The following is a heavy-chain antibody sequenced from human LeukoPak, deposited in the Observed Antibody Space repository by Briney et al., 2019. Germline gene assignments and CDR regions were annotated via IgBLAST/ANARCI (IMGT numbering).Heavy chain of an antibody. J-gene: IGHJ4*02. Sequence: SETLSLTCTVSSGSISSFYWSWIRQAPGKGLEWIGYIYYSGSTNYNPSLKSRVTTSVDTSKNQFSLKLTSVTAADTAVYYCARGAVAGYLNAPLDYWGLGTLVTVSS. CDR2: IYYSGST. CDR3: ARGAVAGYLNAPLDY. V-gene: IGHV4-59*01. D-gene: IGHD6-13*01. CDR1: SGSISSFY.